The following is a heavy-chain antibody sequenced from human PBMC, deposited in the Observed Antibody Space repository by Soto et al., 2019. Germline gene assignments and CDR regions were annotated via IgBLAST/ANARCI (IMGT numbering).Heavy chain of an antibody. CDR1: GYSFTSYG. D-gene: IGHD3-10*01. CDR3: ARDAPYYYGSGSENWFDP. V-gene: IGHV1-18*01. CDR2: ISAYNGNT. J-gene: IGHJ5*02. Sequence: GASLKVSCKASGYSFTSYGISWVRQAPGQGLEWMGWISAYNGNTNYAQKVQGRVTMTTDTSTSTAYMELRSLRSDDTDVYYCARDAPYYYGSGSENWFDPWGQGTLVTVSS.